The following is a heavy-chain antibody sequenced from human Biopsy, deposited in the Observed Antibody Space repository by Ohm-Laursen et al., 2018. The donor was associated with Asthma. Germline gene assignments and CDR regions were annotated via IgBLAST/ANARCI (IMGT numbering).Heavy chain of an antibody. CDR3: ARAVDYSHYYGIDV. D-gene: IGHD3-10*01. V-gene: IGHV1-18*01. J-gene: IGHJ6*02. CDR1: GYTFNSAG. Sequence: GASVKVSCKTSGYTFNSAGITWVRQAPGQGLEWMGWISVYNGKPRVAQKLQDRVTTSTDTSTSTAYMELGSLRSDDTAVYFCARAVDYSHYYGIDVWGQGTTVTVS. CDR2: ISVYNGKP.